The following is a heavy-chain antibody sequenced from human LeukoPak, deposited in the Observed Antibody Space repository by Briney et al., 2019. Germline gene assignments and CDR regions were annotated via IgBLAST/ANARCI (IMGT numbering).Heavy chain of an antibody. V-gene: IGHV4-34*01. J-gene: IGHJ5*02. CDR2: INHSGST. Sequence: SETLSLTCAVYGGSFSAYYWSWIRQPPGKGLEWIGEINHSGSTNYSPSLKSRVAISVDTSKNQFSLKLTSVTAADTAVYYCARWSAAVPKMFDPWGQGTLVTVSS. CDR1: GGSFSAYY. CDR3: ARWSAAVPKMFDP. D-gene: IGHD6-13*01.